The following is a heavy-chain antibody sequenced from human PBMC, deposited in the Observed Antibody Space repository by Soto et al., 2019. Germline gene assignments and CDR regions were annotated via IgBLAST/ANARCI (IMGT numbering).Heavy chain of an antibody. CDR3: AREVYYGSGSYPN. J-gene: IGHJ4*01. CDR1: GGSISSGDYY. CDR2: IYYSGST. Sequence: PSETLSLTCTVSGGSISSGDYYWSWIRQPPGKGLEWIGYIYYSGSTYYNPSLKSRVTISVDTSKNQFSLKLNSVTAADTAVYYCAREVYYGSGSYPNWGQGTLVTVSS. D-gene: IGHD3-10*01. V-gene: IGHV4-30-4*01.